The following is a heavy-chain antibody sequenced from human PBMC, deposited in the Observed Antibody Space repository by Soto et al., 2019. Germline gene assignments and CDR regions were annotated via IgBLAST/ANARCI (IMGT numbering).Heavy chain of an antibody. D-gene: IGHD6-13*01. V-gene: IGHV4-39*01. J-gene: IGHJ4*02. CDR3: AAEISSAGHY. CDR1: SGSISSSTYH. CDR2: IYFSGTT. Sequence: QLQLQESGPGLVRPSETLSLTCTVSSGSISSSTYHWAWIRQPPGKGREWIGSIYFSGTTYYSPSLKTRVTLFVDTPKNQFSLKLTSVTAADTAVYYCAAEISSAGHYWGQGTLVTVSS.